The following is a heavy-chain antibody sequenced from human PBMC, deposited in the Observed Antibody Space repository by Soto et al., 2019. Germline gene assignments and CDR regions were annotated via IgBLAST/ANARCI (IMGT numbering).Heavy chain of an antibody. CDR3: AKDWGSIGWYNCFDP. D-gene: IGHD6-13*01. CDR2: ISHDGSVT. CDR1: GFTFSTSG. V-gene: IGHV3-30*18. Sequence: QVQMVESGGGVVQPGTSLRLSCATSGFTFSTSGMHWVRQAPGKGLEWVAMISHDGSVTYYTDSVQGRFTISRDTPKNTLYLQMNSLRDEDTAIYYCAKDWGSIGWYNCFDPWGQGIRVTVS. J-gene: IGHJ5*02.